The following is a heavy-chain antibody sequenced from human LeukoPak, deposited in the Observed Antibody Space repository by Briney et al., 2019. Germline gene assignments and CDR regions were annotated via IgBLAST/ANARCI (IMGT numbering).Heavy chain of an antibody. CDR1: GGSISSYY. V-gene: IGHV4-59*08. D-gene: IGHD6-19*01. CDR3: ARHVPPDYSSGWYFYVDY. J-gene: IGHJ4*02. CDR2: IYYSGST. Sequence: PSETLSLTCTVSGGSISSYYWSWIRQPPGKGLEWIGCIYYSGSTNYNPSLKSRVTISVDTSKNQFSLKLSSVTAADTAVYYCARHVPPDYSSGWYFYVDYWGQGTLVTVSS.